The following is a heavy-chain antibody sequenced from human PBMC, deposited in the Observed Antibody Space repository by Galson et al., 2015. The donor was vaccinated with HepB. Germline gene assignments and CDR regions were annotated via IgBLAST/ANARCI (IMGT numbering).Heavy chain of an antibody. CDR1: GFSLSNYS. CDR2: INEDGSEK. CDR3: VREGTMVRGIPAWAYYYGLDV. J-gene: IGHJ6*02. D-gene: IGHD3-10*01. V-gene: IGHV3-7*03. Sequence: SLRLSCAASGFSLSNYSMTWVRQAPGKGLEWVGNINEDGSEKHFVDSVKGRFTLSRDNAKNSLYLQMVSLRPDDTAVYYCVREGTMVRGIPAWAYYYGLDVWGQGTTVIVSS.